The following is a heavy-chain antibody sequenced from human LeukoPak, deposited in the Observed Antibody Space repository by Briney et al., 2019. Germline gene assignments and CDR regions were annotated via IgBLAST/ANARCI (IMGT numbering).Heavy chain of an antibody. Sequence: GASVKVSCKASGGTFSSYAISWVRQAPGQGLEWMGGIIPIFGTANYAQKFQGRVTITADESTSTAYMELSSLRSEDTAVYDCARPPPDYGSGSYGYYYYGMDVWGQGTTVTVSS. V-gene: IGHV1-69*13. CDR3: ARPPPDYGSGSYGYYYYGMDV. J-gene: IGHJ6*02. D-gene: IGHD3-10*01. CDR1: GGTFSSYA. CDR2: IIPIFGTA.